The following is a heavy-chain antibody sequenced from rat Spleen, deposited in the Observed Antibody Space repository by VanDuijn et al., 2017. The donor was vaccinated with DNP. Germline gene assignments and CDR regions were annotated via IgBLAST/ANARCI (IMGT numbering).Heavy chain of an antibody. D-gene: IGHD1-1*01. Sequence: QVQLKESGPGLVQPSQTLSLTCTVAGFSLTDHHVHWVRQPSGKGLEWMGVVWIGGTTHISSIFKSRVSISRDTSKSQVFLKVNSLQTEDTATYYCARDGQWDYLDYWGQGVMVTVAS. CDR3: ARDGQWDYLDY. CDR2: VWIGGTT. J-gene: IGHJ2*01. V-gene: IGHV2-41*01. CDR1: GFSLTDHH.